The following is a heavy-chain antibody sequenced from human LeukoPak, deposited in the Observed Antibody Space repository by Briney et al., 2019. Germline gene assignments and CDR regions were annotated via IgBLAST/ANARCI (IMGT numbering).Heavy chain of an antibody. J-gene: IGHJ4*02. D-gene: IGHD3-16*02. CDR3: AERGSYRQFDY. CDR1: GFTFSSYA. CDR2: ISGSGGST. Sequence: GGSLRLSCAASGFTFSSYAMSWVRQAPGKGLEWVSAISGSGGSTYYADSVKGRFTISRDNSQNTLYLQMNSLRAEDTAEYYCAERGSYRQFDYWGQGTLVTVSS. V-gene: IGHV3-23*01.